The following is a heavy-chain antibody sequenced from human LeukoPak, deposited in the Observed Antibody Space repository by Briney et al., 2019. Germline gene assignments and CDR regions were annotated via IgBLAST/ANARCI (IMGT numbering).Heavy chain of an antibody. CDR1: GYTFTGYY. J-gene: IGHJ6*02. V-gene: IGHV1-2*02. D-gene: IGHD3-22*01. Sequence: ASVKVSCKASGYTFTGYYMHWVRQAPGQGLEWMGWINPNSGGTNYAQKFQGRVTMTRNTSISTAYMELSSLRPEDTAVYYCARGAYYYDSSAGPDYGMDVWGQGTTVTVSS. CDR2: INPNSGGT. CDR3: ARGAYYYDSSAGPDYGMDV.